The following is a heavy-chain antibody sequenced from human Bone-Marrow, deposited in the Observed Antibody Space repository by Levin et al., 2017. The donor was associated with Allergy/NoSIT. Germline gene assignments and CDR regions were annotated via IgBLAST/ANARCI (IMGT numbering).Heavy chain of an antibody. CDR3: ARYTVVVVAATGSRAWFDP. V-gene: IGHV4-4*02. Sequence: GSLRLSCAVSGGSISSSNWWSWVRQPPGKGLEWIGEIYHSGSTNYNPSLKSRVTISVDKSKNQFSLKLSSVTAADTAVYYCARYTVVVVAATGSRAWFDPWGQGTLVTVSS. CDR1: GGSISSSNW. J-gene: IGHJ5*02. CDR2: IYHSGST. D-gene: IGHD2-15*01.